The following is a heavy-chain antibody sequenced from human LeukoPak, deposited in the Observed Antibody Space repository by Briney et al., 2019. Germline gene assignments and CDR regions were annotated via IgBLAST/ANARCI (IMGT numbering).Heavy chain of an antibody. CDR1: GGSFSGYY. CDR2: INHSGST. Sequence: SETLSLTCAVYGGSFSGYYWSWIRQPPGKGLEWIGEINHSGSTNYNTSLKSRVTISVDTSKNQFSLKLSSVTAADTAVYYCARRRTYYYDSSGYYVTFFDYWGQGTLVTVSS. D-gene: IGHD3-22*01. J-gene: IGHJ4*02. CDR3: ARRRTYYYDSSGYYVTFFDY. V-gene: IGHV4-34*01.